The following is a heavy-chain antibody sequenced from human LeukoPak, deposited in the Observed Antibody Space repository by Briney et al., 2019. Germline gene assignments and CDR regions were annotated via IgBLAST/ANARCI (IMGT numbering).Heavy chain of an antibody. CDR3: ARTSYSSTLPYY. V-gene: IGHV3-23*01. D-gene: IGHD6-13*01. CDR2: ISSGGRDC. Sequence: GGSLRLSCAASGFTFSTYAMSWVRQAPGKGLEWVSLISSGGRDCYYTDSVKGRFTISRDNSKNTQYLQMNSLRAEDTAVYYCARTSYSSTLPYYWGQGILVTVSS. CDR1: GFTFSTYA. J-gene: IGHJ4*02.